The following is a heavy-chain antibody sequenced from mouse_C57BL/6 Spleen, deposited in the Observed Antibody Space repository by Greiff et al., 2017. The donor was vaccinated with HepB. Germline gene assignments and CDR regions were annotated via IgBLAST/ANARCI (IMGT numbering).Heavy chain of an antibody. J-gene: IGHJ1*03. V-gene: IGHV1-62-2*01. CDR2: FYPGSGSI. CDR3: ARHEDEDGSSYDWYFDV. D-gene: IGHD1-1*01. Sequence: QVQLKESGAELVKPGASVKLSCKASGYTFTEYTIHWVKQRSGQGLEWIGWFYPGSGSIKYNEKFKDKATLTADKSSSTVYMELSRLTSEDSAVYFCARHEDEDGSSYDWYFDVWGTGTTVTVSS. CDR1: GYTFTEYT.